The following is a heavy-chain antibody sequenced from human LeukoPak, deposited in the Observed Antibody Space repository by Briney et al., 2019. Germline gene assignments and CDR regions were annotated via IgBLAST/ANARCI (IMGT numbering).Heavy chain of an antibody. J-gene: IGHJ2*01. CDR3: ARGRGSRKWYFDL. Sequence: SETLSLTCTVSGDSISSGDYYWSWIRQPAGKGLEWIGRISSSGSTNYNPSLKSRVTISVDTSKSQFSLKLSSVTAADTAVYYCARGRGSRKWYFDLWGRGTLVTVSS. CDR2: ISSSGST. CDR1: GDSISSGDYY. D-gene: IGHD6-13*01. V-gene: IGHV4-61*02.